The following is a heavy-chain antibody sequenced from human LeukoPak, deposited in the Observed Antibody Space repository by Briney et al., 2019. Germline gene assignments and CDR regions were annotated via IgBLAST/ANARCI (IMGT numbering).Heavy chain of an antibody. CDR3: ARTFFILTGDNWFDP. Sequence: ASVKVSCKASGYTSTGYYMHWVRQAPGQGLEWMGWINPNSGGTNYAQKFQGRVTMSRDTSISTAYMELSRLRSDDTAVYYCARTFFILTGDNWFDPWGQGTLVTVSS. D-gene: IGHD3-9*01. CDR1: GYTSTGYY. J-gene: IGHJ5*02. CDR2: INPNSGGT. V-gene: IGHV1-2*02.